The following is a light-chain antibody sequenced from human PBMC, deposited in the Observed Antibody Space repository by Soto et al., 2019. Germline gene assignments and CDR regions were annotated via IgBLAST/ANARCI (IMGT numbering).Light chain of an antibody. J-gene: IGLJ1*01. Sequence: QSALTQPASVSGTPGQSITISCTGSNSDVGIYDFVSWYQHHPVRAPKLIVSAVSHRPSGVSNRFSGSKSGNTASLTIYGLQSEDEADYYCISYTSDDGRYVFGTGTKLTVL. CDR2: AVS. V-gene: IGLV2-14*01. CDR3: ISYTSDDGRYV. CDR1: NSDVGIYDF.